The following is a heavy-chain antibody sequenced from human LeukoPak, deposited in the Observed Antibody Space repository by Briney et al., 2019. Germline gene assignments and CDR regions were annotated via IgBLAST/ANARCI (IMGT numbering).Heavy chain of an antibody. V-gene: IGHV4-39*01. D-gene: IGHD1-26*01. Sequence: PSDTLPLTCTVSGGSISGSSDHWGWIRQPPGKGLEWIGSIYYSGTTYYSPSLKSRVTISVDTPKNQFSLNLSSATAADTAVYSCTSGSYYYPDYWGQGTLVTVSS. CDR1: GGSISGSSDH. CDR3: TSGSYYYPDY. CDR2: IYYSGTT. J-gene: IGHJ4*02.